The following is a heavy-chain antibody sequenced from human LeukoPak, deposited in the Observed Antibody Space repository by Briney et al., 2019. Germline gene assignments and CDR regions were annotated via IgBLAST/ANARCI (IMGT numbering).Heavy chain of an antibody. CDR1: GFTFSSYA. V-gene: IGHV3-23*01. D-gene: IGHD6-19*01. Sequence: GGSLRLSCAASGFTFSSYAFHWVRQAPGKGLEWVSTISDSGANTYYADSVRGRFTISRDNSKNTLYLQKNSLRADDTAIYYCAKSMTLQWRGFFDLWGRGTHVTVSS. CDR3: AKSMTLQWRGFFDL. CDR2: ISDSGANT. J-gene: IGHJ2*01.